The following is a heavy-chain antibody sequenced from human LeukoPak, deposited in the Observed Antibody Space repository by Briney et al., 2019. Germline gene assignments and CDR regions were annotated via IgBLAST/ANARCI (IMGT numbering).Heavy chain of an antibody. D-gene: IGHD5-12*01. CDR3: AKDLKWRLLLHEFDY. CDR1: GGSISSGGYY. Sequence: PSQTLSLTCTVSGGSISSGGYYWSWIRQHPGKGLEWIGYIYYSGSTYYNPSLKSRVTISVDTSKNQFSLKLSSVTTADTAVYYCAKDLKWRLLLHEFDYWGQGTLVTVSS. CDR2: IYYSGST. J-gene: IGHJ4*02. V-gene: IGHV4-31*03.